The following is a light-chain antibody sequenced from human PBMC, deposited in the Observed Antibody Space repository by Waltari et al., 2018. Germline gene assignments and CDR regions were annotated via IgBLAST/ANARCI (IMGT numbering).Light chain of an antibody. J-gene: IGLJ1*01. CDR2: EVS. Sequence: QSALTQPTSASGSPGQSVTVSCTGTSSDVGAYNYVSWYQQPPGKPPKLMIYEVSKRPSGAPDRFSGSKSGNTASLTVSGLQAEDEADYYCSSYAGSNDLYVFGSGTKVTVL. CDR3: SSYAGSNDLYV. V-gene: IGLV2-8*01. CDR1: SSDVGAYNY.